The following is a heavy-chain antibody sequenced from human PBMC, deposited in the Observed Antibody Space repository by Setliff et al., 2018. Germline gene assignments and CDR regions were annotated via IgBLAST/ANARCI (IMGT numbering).Heavy chain of an antibody. Sequence: ASVKVSCKASGYTFTSYAMNWVRQAPGQGLEWMGWINTNTGNPTYAQGFTGRFIFSLGTSVSTAYLQISSLKAEDTAVYYCARDRSSTAPDAFDIWGQGTMVTV. CDR3: ARDRSSTAPDAFDI. CDR2: INTNTGNP. CDR1: GYTFTSYA. V-gene: IGHV7-4-1*02. J-gene: IGHJ3*02. D-gene: IGHD2-2*01.